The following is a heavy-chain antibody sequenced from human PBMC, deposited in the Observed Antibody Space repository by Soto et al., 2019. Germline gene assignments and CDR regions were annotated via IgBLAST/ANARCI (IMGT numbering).Heavy chain of an antibody. CDR1: GGSISSYY. J-gene: IGHJ4*01. V-gene: IGHV4-59*01. Sequence: SETLSLTCTVSGGSISSYYRSWIRQPPGKGLEWIGYIYYSGSTNYNPSLKSRVTISVDTSKNQFSLKVSSVTAADTAVYYCASDSSGSYYFDYWRHGTMVTVSP. D-gene: IGHD6-19*01. CDR2: IYYSGST. CDR3: ASDSSGSYYFDY.